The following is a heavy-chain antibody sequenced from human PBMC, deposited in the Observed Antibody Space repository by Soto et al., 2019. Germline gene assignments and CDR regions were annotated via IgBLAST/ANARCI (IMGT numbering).Heavy chain of an antibody. CDR1: GYSFTSYW. J-gene: IGHJ6*03. Sequence: PGESLKISCKGSGYSFTSYWIGWVRQMPGKGLEWMGIIYPGDSDTRYSPSFQGQVTISADKSISTAYLQWSSLKASDTAMYYCARVVVAATHSTYYYYMDVWGKGPTVTVSS. CDR2: IYPGDSDT. V-gene: IGHV5-51*01. CDR3: ARVVVAATHSTYYYYMDV. D-gene: IGHD2-15*01.